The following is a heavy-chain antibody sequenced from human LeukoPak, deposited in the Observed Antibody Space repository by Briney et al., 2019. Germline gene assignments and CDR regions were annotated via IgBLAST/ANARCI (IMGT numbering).Heavy chain of an antibody. D-gene: IGHD1-26*01. Sequence: SETLSLTCGVSGGSISGTNWWRWVRQPPGQGLEWIGEISLAVQTNYNPSLNGRVTMSLDKSSNQLSLNLTSVTAAATATYYCSRESGAFCPFGYWGQGTLVIVSS. CDR3: SRESGAFCPFGY. V-gene: IGHV4/OR15-8*02. J-gene: IGHJ4*02. CDR2: ISLAVQT. CDR1: GGSISGTNW.